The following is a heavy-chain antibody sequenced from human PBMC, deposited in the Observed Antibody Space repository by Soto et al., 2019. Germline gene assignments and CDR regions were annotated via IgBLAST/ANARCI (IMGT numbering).Heavy chain of an antibody. D-gene: IGHD3-10*01. V-gene: IGHV3-30*03. CDR2: ISDDGVSK. Sequence: LRLSCAASGFTFSNYGMHWVRQAPGKGLEWVAVISDDGVSKYYADSVQGRFTISRDNSESVVLLQMNSLRPDDTALYFCARAYYFGSGTSYTLYYWGQGTQVTVSS. J-gene: IGHJ4*02. CDR1: GFTFSNYG. CDR3: ARAYYFGSGTSYTLYY.